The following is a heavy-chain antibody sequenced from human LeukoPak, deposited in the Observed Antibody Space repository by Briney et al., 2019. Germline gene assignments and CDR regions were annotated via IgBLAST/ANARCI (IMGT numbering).Heavy chain of an antibody. CDR2: INGRGDNT. CDR1: GVIISSYA. V-gene: IGHV3-23*01. J-gene: IGHJ5*02. Sequence: GGSLRLSCAASGVIISSYAMGWVRQAPGKGLEWVSAINGRGDNTYYADFVKGRFTISRDNSKSTVYLQMNSLRTEDTAVYYCAKDRVSPGFNWFDPWGQGTLVTVSS. D-gene: IGHD2/OR15-2a*01. CDR3: AKDRVSPGFNWFDP.